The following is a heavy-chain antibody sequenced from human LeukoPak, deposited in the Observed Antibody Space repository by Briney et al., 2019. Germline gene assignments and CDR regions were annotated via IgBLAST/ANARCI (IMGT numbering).Heavy chain of an antibody. J-gene: IGHJ4*02. CDR2: IYFSGNI. D-gene: IGHD3-16*02. CDR3: ARAPGWLSYYFDY. CDR1: GGSISSYY. Sequence: PSETLSLTCTVSGGSISSYYWSWIRQPPGKGLEWIASIYFSGNIYYNPSLKSRVTISLDTSNNQFFLKLSSVTAADTAVYYCARAPGWLSYYFDYWGLGTLVTVSS. V-gene: IGHV4-39*01.